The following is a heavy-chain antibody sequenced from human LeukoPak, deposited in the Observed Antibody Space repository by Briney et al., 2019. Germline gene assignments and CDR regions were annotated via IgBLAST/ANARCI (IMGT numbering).Heavy chain of an antibody. J-gene: IGHJ3*02. CDR3: ARGNYDSRGYSNAFDI. CDR1: GGSISSYH. V-gene: IGHV4-59*01. Sequence: PSETLSLTCTVSGGSISSYHWSWIRQPPGKRLEWIGYISYSGSTNSNPSLKSRVTISVDTSKNQFSLKLSSVTAADTAVCYCARGNYDSRGYSNAFDIWGQGAMVTVSS. CDR2: ISYSGST. D-gene: IGHD3-22*01.